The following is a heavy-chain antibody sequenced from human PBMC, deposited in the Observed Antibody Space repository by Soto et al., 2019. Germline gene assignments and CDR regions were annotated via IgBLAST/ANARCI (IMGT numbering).Heavy chain of an antibody. CDR1: GGTFSSYA. D-gene: IGHD2-21*02. CDR2: VIPIFGTA. V-gene: IGHV1-69*06. J-gene: IGHJ6*02. Sequence: GASVKVSCKASGGTFSSYAISWVRQAPGQGLEWMGGVIPIFGTANYAQKFQGRVTITADKSTSTAYMELSSLRSEDTAVYYCARDIIVVVTAFNYYGMDVWGQGTTVTVSS. CDR3: ARDIIVVVTAFNYYGMDV.